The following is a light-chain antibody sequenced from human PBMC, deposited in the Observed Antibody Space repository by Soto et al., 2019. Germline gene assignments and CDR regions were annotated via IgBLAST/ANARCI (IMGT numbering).Light chain of an antibody. Sequence: DIPMTQSPSTLSASIGDRVTITCRASQSVSTRLAWYRQKPGKAPKLLIYDASSLETGGPSRFSGSGSGTEFSFTISSLQPDDFATYYCQQYYRYSWTFGQGTKVEIK. CDR2: DAS. CDR3: QQYYRYSWT. CDR1: QSVSTR. V-gene: IGKV1-5*01. J-gene: IGKJ1*01.